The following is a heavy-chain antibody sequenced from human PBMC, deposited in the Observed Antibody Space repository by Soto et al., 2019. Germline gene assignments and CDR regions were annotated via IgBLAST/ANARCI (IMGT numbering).Heavy chain of an antibody. Sequence: QVQLVQPGAEVRKPGASVKVSCKASGDSFTNFDFNWVRQATGQGLEWIGWMRANSGDTGHDRKFQVRVSMTRDTSMSTANMELSSLRAEDTAVHYCERYIYGQGFKAWGQGTLVFVSS. CDR3: ERYIYGQGFKA. V-gene: IGHV1-8*01. CDR2: MRANSGDT. J-gene: IGHJ5*02. CDR1: GDSFTNFD. D-gene: IGHD3-3*02.